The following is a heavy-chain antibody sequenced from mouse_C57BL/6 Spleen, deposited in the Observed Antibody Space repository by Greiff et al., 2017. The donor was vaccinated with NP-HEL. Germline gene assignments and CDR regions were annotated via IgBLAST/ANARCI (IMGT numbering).Heavy chain of an antibody. J-gene: IGHJ2*02. CDR2: IGPNSGSI. CDR1: GYTFTSYW. V-gene: IGHV1-72*01. D-gene: IGHD1-1*01. CDR3: SSTTVNIDY. Sequence: QVQLQQPGAELVKPGASVKLSCKASGYTFTSYWMHWVKQRPGQGLEWIGRIGPNSGSIKYNEKFKSKATLTVDKPASTAYMQLSSLTSEYSAFYYCSSTTVNIDYWGQGTSLTVSS.